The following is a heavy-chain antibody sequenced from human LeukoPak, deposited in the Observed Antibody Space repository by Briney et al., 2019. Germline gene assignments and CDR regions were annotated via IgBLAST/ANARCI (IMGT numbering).Heavy chain of an antibody. J-gene: IGHJ4*02. Sequence: GGSLRLSFAASGFTVSSNYMSWVRQAPGKGLEWVSVIYSGGSTYYADSVKGRFTTSRDNSKNTLYLQMNSLRAEDTAVYYCARDFESSFDYWGQGTLVTVSS. CDR1: GFTVSSNY. CDR3: ARDFESSFDY. D-gene: IGHD3-9*01. CDR2: IYSGGST. V-gene: IGHV3-53*01.